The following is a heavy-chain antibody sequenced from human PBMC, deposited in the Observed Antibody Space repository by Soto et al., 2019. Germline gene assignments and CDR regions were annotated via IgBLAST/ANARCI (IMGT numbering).Heavy chain of an antibody. CDR2: IYYSGST. CDR3: AISPYSIAATQTGDYYYIDV. CDR1: GGSISSGGYY. J-gene: IGHJ6*03. V-gene: IGHV4-31*03. Sequence: SETLSLTCTVSGGSISSGGYYWSWIRQHPGKGLEWIGYIYYSGSTYYNPSLKSRVTISVDTSKNQFSLKLSSVTAADTAVYYCAISPYSIAATQTGDYYYIDVWGKGTTVTVSS. D-gene: IGHD6-13*01.